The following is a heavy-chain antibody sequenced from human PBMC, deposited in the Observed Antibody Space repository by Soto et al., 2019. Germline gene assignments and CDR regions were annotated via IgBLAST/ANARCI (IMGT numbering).Heavy chain of an antibody. CDR1: GYTFTSYG. J-gene: IGHJ3*02. CDR3: ARELYCSGGSCYSNAFDI. Sequence: ASVKVSCKASGYTFTSYGISWVRQAPGQGLEWMGWISAYNGNTNYAQKLQGRVTMTTDTSTSTVYMELRSLRSDDTAVYYCARELYCSGGSCYSNAFDIWGQGTMFTVSS. CDR2: ISAYNGNT. D-gene: IGHD2-15*01. V-gene: IGHV1-18*01.